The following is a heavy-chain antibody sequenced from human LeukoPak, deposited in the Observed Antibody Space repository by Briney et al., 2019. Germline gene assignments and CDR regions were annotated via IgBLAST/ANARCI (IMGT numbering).Heavy chain of an antibody. CDR2: LSGSGGAT. D-gene: IGHD5-12*01. CDR3: ARAMGYSGPYYYYGMDV. J-gene: IGHJ6*02. V-gene: IGHV3-23*01. CDR1: GFTFSSYA. Sequence: PGGSLRLSCAASGFTFSSYAMNWVRQAPGKGLEWVSGLSGSGGATYYVDSVKGRFTISRDNSKNTLYLQMNSLRAEDTAVYYCARAMGYSGPYYYYGMDVWGQGTTVTVSS.